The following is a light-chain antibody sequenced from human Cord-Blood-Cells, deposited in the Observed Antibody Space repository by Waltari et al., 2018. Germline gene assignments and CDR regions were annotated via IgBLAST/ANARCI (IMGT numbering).Light chain of an antibody. CDR3: QQSYSTPRT. CDR1: QSISSY. Sequence: DIQMTQSPSSLSASVGDRVTITCRASQSISSYLNWYQQKPGKAPKPLIYAASSLQSGVPSRFSGSGSGTDFTRTISSLQPEDVATYYCQQSYSTPRTFGQGTKVEVK. V-gene: IGKV1-39*01. CDR2: AAS. J-gene: IGKJ1*01.